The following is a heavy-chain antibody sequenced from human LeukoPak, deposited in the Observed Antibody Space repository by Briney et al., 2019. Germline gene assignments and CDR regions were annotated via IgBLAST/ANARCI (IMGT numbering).Heavy chain of an antibody. J-gene: IGHJ4*02. V-gene: IGHV3-7*03. CDR2: IKQDGSEI. CDR1: GFTFSNYW. CDR3: ARYLSTVTKHYFFDY. D-gene: IGHD4-17*01. Sequence: GGSLRLSCAASGFTFSNYWMNWVRQAPGKGLEWVANIKQDGSEIQYVDSVKGRFTVSRDNARNSLYLQMNSLRAEDTAMYYCARYLSTVTKHYFFDYWGQGLLVTVSS.